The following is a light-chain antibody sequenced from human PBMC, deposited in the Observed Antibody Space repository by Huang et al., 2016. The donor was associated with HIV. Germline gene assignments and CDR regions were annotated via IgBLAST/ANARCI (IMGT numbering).Light chain of an antibody. J-gene: IGKJ4*01. CDR2: EAS. CDR3: QQRSNLGT. CDR1: QSVSSS. V-gene: IGKV3-11*01. Sequence: EIVLTQSPDTLSLSPGERATLSCRASQSVSSSLAWYQQKPGQAPRLLIYEASNRATGIPARFSGSGSGTDFTLTISSLEPEDFAVYYCQQRSNLGTFGGGTKVEIK.